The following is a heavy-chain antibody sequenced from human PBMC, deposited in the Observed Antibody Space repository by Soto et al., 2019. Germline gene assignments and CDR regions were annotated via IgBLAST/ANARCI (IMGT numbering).Heavy chain of an antibody. D-gene: IGHD6-13*01. CDR1: GESINRGGYY. J-gene: IGHJ4*02. V-gene: IGHV4-31*03. CDR2: IYDSESA. CDR3: ARASSSPYAADY. Sequence: SETLSLTCSVSGESINRGGYYWRWIRRHPGKGLEWIGYIYDSESAYYNPSLKSRVTISMDTSKNHFAMGLSSVTAADTAVYYCARASSSPYAADYWGQGTQVTVS.